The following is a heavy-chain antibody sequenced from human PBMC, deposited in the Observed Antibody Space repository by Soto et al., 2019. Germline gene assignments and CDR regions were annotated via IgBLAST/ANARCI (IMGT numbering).Heavy chain of an antibody. J-gene: IGHJ4*02. CDR3: ARVLGGYPNFDF. Sequence: QVPLVESGGCVVQPGRSLRLSCAASGFTVSSYGLHWVRQAPGKGLEWLAFISYDGSDKFYADSVKGRFTISRDSSKNTLYLQMNSLRAEDTAVYYCARVLGGYPNFDFWVQGTLVTVSS. CDR2: ISYDGSDK. CDR1: GFTVSSYG. D-gene: IGHD3-22*01. V-gene: IGHV3-30-3*01.